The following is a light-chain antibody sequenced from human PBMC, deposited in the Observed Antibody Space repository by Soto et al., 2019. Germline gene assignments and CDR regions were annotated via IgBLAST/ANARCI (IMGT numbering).Light chain of an antibody. CDR3: QQTYSPPGT. Sequence: DIQMTQSPSSLSASVGDRVIITCRASRTIAGYVNCDQQRPGEAPDLLIYAASSLQSGVPSRFRGSGSGTDFTLTINSLQPEDFATYYCQQTYSPPGTSGQGTRVEIK. J-gene: IGKJ1*01. CDR1: RTIAGY. V-gene: IGKV1-39*01. CDR2: AAS.